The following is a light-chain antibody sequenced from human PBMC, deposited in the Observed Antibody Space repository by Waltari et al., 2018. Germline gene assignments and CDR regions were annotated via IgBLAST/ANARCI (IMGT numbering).Light chain of an antibody. CDR2: DVT. CDR3: SSYAGSGTVV. CDR1: SSDIGRSNL. Sequence: QSALTQPPSASGSPGQSVAISCTGTSSDIGRSNLVPWYQQDPGKAPKLIVYDVTTRPSGVPDRFSGSKSGNTASLIVSGLQAGDEADYYCSSYAGSGTVVFGGGTKLTVL. V-gene: IGLV2-8*01. J-gene: IGLJ2*01.